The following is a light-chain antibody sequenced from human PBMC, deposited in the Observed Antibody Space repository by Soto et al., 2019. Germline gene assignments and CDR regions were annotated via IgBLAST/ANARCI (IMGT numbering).Light chain of an antibody. CDR3: QSYDSSLSGHVV. J-gene: IGLJ2*01. CDR2: GNS. CDR1: SSNIGAGYD. V-gene: IGLV1-40*01. Sequence: QSVLTQPPSVSGAPGQRVTISCTGSSSNIGAGYDVHWYQQLPGTAPKLLIYGNSNRPSGVPDRFSGSKSGTSASPAITGLQAEDEADYYCQSYDSSLSGHVVFGGGTQLTVL.